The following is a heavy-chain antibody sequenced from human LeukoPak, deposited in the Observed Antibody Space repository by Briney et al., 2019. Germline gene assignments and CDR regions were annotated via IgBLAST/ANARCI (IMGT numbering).Heavy chain of an antibody. J-gene: IGHJ3*02. D-gene: IGHD6-19*01. CDR3: ASSSGWYGDAFDI. CDR1: GFTFSSNY. Sequence: GGSLRLSCAASGFTFSSNYMSWVRQAPGKGLEGVSVIYSGGSTYYADSVKGRFTISRHNSKNTLYLQMNSLRAEDTAVYYCASSSGWYGDAFDIWGQGTMVTVSS. V-gene: IGHV3-53*04. CDR2: IYSGGST.